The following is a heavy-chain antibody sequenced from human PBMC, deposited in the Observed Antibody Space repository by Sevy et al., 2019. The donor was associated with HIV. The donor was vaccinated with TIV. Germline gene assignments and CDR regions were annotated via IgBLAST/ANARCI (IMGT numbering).Heavy chain of an antibody. CDR2: ISGSGGST. D-gene: IGHD5-18*01. V-gene: IGHV3-23*01. J-gene: IGHJ4*02. CDR1: GFTFSSYA. Sequence: GGSLRLSCAASGFTFSSYAMSWVRQAPGKGLEWVSAISGSGGSTYYADSVKGRFTISRDNSKNTLYLQMNSLRAEDTAVHYCARGGYSYEIDYWGQGTLVTVSS. CDR3: ARGGYSYEIDY.